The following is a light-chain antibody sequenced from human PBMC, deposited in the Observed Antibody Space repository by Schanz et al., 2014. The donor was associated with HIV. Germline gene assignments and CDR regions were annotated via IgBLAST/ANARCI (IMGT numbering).Light chain of an antibody. Sequence: QSVLTQPPSASGTPGQRVTISCSGSSSTFRSNAVNWYQQLPGTAPKLLIYNSYHRPSGVPDRFSGSESGTSASLAISGLQSEDEGDYYCGTWDDSLNGWVFGGGTKLTVL. CDR2: NSY. CDR3: GTWDDSLNGWV. CDR1: SSTFRSNA. V-gene: IGLV1-44*01. J-gene: IGLJ3*02.